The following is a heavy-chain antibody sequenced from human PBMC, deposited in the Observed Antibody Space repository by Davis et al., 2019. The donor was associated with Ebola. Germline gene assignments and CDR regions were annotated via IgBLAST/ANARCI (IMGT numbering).Heavy chain of an antibody. CDR2: ISSSSSYI. D-gene: IGHD3-22*01. V-gene: IGHV3-21*01. CDR1: GFTFSSYS. CDR3: ARDGYYYDSSGYSRRAFDI. J-gene: IGHJ3*02. Sequence: GGSLRLSCAASGFTFSSYSMNWVRQAPGKGLEWVSSISSSSSYIYYADSVKGRFTISRDNSKNTLYLQMNSLRAEDTAVYYCARDGYYYDSSGYSRRAFDIWGQGTMVTVSS.